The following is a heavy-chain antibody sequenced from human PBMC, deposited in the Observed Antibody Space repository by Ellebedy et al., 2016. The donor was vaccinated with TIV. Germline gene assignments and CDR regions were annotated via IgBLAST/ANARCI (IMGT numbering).Heavy chain of an antibody. CDR1: GYTFSSYG. CDR3: ARTDYYDSTRYYRYFYY. J-gene: IGHJ4*02. CDR2: ISVDNGDT. V-gene: IGHV1-18*01. Sequence: AASVKVSCKTSGYTFSSYGISWVRQAPGQGLEWMGWISVDNGDTNYAQKLQDRVTMTTDTSTTTAYMELRSLRSDDTAVYYCARTDYYDSTRYYRYFYYWGQGTLVTVSS. D-gene: IGHD3-22*01.